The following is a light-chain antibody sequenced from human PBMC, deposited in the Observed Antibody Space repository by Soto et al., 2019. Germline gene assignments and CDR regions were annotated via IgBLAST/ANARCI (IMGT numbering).Light chain of an antibody. CDR1: QSLLHSNGYNY. CDR3: MQDLQTLWT. J-gene: IGKJ1*01. V-gene: IGKV2-28*01. Sequence: DIVMTQSPLSLPVTPGEPASISCRSSQSLLHSNGYNYLDWYLQKPGQSPQLLIYLGSNRASGVPDRCSGSGLGTDFTLKISRVEAEDVGVYYCMQDLQTLWTFGQGTKVEIK. CDR2: LGS.